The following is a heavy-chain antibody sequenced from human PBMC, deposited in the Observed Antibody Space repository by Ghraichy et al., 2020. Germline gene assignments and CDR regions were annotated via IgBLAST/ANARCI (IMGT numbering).Heavy chain of an antibody. CDR1: GFTFDDYG. Sequence: GESLNITCAASGFTFDDYGMSWVRQAPGKGLEWVSGINWNGGSTGYADSVKGRFTISRDNAKNSLYLQMNSLRAEDTALYHCARSGAVAGYGMDVWGQGTTVTVSS. CDR2: INWNGGST. D-gene: IGHD6-19*01. V-gene: IGHV3-20*01. J-gene: IGHJ6*02. CDR3: ARSGAVAGYGMDV.